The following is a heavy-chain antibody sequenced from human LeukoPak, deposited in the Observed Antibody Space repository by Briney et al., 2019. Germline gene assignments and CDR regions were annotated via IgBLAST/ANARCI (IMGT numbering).Heavy chain of an antibody. D-gene: IGHD3-3*01. J-gene: IGHJ3*02. CDR3: AKDRGDYDFWSGYYWYAFDI. Sequence: PGGSQRLSCAASGFTFSSYGMHWVRQVPGKGLEWVAFIRYGGSNKYYADSVKGRFTISRDNSKNTLYLQMNSLRAEDTAVYYCAKDRGDYDFWSGYYWYAFDIWGQGTMVTVSS. CDR1: GFTFSSYG. V-gene: IGHV3-30*02. CDR2: IRYGGSNK.